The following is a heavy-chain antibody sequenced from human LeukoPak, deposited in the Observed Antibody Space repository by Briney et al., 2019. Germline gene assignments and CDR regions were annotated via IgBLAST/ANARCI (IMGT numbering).Heavy chain of an antibody. CDR3: ARDHYGSGSYEY. Sequence: PSETLSLTCAVSGGSISSSSWWSWVRQPPGKGLEWIGEMYHSGSIKYNPSLESRVTVSLDNSKSQFSLKLTSVTAADTAVYYCARDHYGSGSYEYWGQGTLVTVSS. D-gene: IGHD3-10*01. V-gene: IGHV4-4*02. J-gene: IGHJ4*02. CDR2: MYHSGSI. CDR1: GGSISSSSW.